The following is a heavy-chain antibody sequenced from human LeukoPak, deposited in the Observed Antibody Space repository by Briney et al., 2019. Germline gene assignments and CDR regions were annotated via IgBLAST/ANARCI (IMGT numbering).Heavy chain of an antibody. D-gene: IGHD3-9*01. CDR3: ARLKGYYDILTGYHDHAFDI. CDR2: IIPIFGTA. V-gene: IGHV1-69*05. J-gene: IGHJ3*02. CDR1: GGTFSSYA. Sequence: GASVKVSCKASGGTFSSYAISWVRQAPGQGLEWMGGIIPIFGTANYVQKFQGRVTIATDESTSTAYMELSSLRSEDTAVYYCARLKGYYDILTGYHDHAFDIWGQGTMVTVSS.